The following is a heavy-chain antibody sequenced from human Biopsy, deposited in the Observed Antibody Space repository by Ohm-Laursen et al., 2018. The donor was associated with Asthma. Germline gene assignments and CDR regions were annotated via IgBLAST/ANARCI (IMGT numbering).Heavy chain of an antibody. CDR2: LIPVLGTP. V-gene: IGHV1-69*13. CDR1: GYTFINYA. CDR3: ARGYSGSDRVVYYYSGLEV. J-gene: IGHJ6*02. Sequence: ASVKVSCKASGYTFINYAIHWVRQAPGQGLEWMGGLIPVLGTPDHAQMFEGRVTITADESTSTAYMELSSLSSEDTAVYYCARGYSGSDRVVYYYSGLEVWGQGTTVTVSS. D-gene: IGHD5-12*01.